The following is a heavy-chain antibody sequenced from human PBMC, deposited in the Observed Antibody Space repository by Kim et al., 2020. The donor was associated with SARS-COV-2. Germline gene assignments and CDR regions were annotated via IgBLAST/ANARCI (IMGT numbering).Heavy chain of an antibody. CDR2: IYYSGST. J-gene: IGHJ4*02. CDR1: GGSISSSSYY. D-gene: IGHD3-3*01. CDR3: ARARSYYFWIVYFFDY. V-gene: IGHV4-39*01. Sequence: SETLSLTCTVSGGSISSSSYYWGWIRQHPGKGLEWIGSIYYSGSTYYNPSLKSRVTISVDTSKNQFSLKLSSVTAADTAVYYCARARSYYFWIVYFFDYWGQGTLVTVSS.